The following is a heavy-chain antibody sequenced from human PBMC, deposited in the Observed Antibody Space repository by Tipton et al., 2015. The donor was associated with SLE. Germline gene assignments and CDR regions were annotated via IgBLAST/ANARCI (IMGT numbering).Heavy chain of an antibody. CDR2: VHYTWVT. D-gene: IGHD4-17*01. Sequence: TLSLTCTVSRGSISTYYWSWIRQPPGKGLEWIGYVHYTWVTDQNPSLRSRITLSLDTPENQFSLKLSSVTAADTAIYYCARMYGDSRTNWFDAWGQGTLVTGSS. J-gene: IGHJ5*02. CDR1: RGSISTYY. V-gene: IGHV4-59*08. CDR3: ARMYGDSRTNWFDA.